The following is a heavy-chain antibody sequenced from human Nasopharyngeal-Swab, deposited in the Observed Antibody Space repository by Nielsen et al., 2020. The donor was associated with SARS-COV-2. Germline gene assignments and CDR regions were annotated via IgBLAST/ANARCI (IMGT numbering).Heavy chain of an antibody. CDR2: INPNSGGT. Sequence: ASVKVSCKASVYTFTGYSMHWVRQAPGQGLEWMGWINPNSGGTNYAQNFQGRVTMTRDTSITTAYMELSRLRSDDTAVYYCATRGEVVVAATGYYYYGMDVWGQGTTVTVSS. D-gene: IGHD2-15*01. CDR3: ATRGEVVVAATGYYYYGMDV. CDR1: VYTFTGYS. V-gene: IGHV1-2*02. J-gene: IGHJ6*02.